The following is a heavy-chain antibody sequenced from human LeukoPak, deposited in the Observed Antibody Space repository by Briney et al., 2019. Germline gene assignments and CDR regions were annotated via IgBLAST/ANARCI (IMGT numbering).Heavy chain of an antibody. V-gene: IGHV4-34*01. CDR3: MITSGY. Sequence: SETLSLTCAVYGGSFSGYYWSWIRQPPGKGLEWIGEINHSGSTNYNPSLKSRVTISVDTSKNQFSLKLSSVTAADMAVYYCMITSGYWGQGTLVTVSS. D-gene: IGHD3-16*01. CDR1: GGSFSGYY. J-gene: IGHJ4*02. CDR2: INHSGST.